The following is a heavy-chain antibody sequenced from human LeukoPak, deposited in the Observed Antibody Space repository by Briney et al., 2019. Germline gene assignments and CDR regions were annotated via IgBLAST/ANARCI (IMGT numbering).Heavy chain of an antibody. CDR2: IYHSGST. CDR1: GGSISSGNYY. J-gene: IGHJ3*02. Sequence: PSQTLSLTCTVSGGSISSGNYYWSWIRQPPGKGLEWIGYIYHSGSTYYNPSLKSRVTISVDRSKNQFSLKLSSVTAADTAVYYCARDYYDSSGYYYRAGWSAFDIWGQGTMVTVSS. CDR3: ARDYYDSSGYYYRAGWSAFDI. D-gene: IGHD3-22*01. V-gene: IGHV4-30-2*01.